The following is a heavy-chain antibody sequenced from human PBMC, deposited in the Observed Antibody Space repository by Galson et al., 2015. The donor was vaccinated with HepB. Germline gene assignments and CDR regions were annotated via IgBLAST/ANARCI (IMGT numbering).Heavy chain of an antibody. CDR2: ISYDGSNK. J-gene: IGHJ2*01. CDR1: GFTFSSYA. D-gene: IGHD6-13*01. Sequence: SLRLSCAAPGFTFSSYAMHWVRQAPGKGLEWVAVISYDGSNKYYADSVKGRFTISRDNSKNTLYLQMNSLRAEDAAVYYCARDHIAAAGTWFDLWGRGTLVTVSS. V-gene: IGHV3-30-3*01. CDR3: ARDHIAAAGTWFDL.